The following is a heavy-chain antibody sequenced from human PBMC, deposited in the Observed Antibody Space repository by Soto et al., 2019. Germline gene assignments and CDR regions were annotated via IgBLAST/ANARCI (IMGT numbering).Heavy chain of an antibody. CDR2: INHSGST. D-gene: IGHD3-22*01. Sequence: QVQLQQWGAGLLKPSETLSLTCAVYGGSFSGYYWSWIRQPPGKGLEWIGEINHSGSTNYNPSLKSRVTISVDASKNQFSLKLSSVAAADTAVYYCARVLFYYYDSSSPIDYWGQGTVVTVSS. CDR3: ARVLFYYYDSSSPIDY. J-gene: IGHJ4*02. V-gene: IGHV4-34*01. CDR1: GGSFSGYY.